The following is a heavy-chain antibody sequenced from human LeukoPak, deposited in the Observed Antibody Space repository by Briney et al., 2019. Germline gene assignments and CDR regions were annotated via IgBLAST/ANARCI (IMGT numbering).Heavy chain of an antibody. D-gene: IGHD6-13*01. CDR2: ISAQHGQT. CDR3: ARGGSSSSDAFDI. J-gene: IGHJ3*02. V-gene: IGHV1-18*01. CDR1: GYSENFYG. Sequence: ASVKVSCKTSGYSENFYGITWVRQVAGQGLEWMGWISAQHGQTEYAPNSQDRVTMTTDTYTNTAYMELRSLRSEDTAVYYCARGGSSSSDAFDIWGQGTMVTVSS.